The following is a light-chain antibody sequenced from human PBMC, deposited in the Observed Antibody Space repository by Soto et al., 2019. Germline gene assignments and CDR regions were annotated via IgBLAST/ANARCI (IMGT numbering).Light chain of an antibody. V-gene: IGLV1-44*01. Sequence: QSVLTQPPSASGTPGQRVTISCSGSSSNIGSNSVNWFQQFPGAAPKVLIYYNNRRPSGVPDRFSGSKSGTSASLAISGLQSEDEADYYCAAWDDSLNRVIFGGGTKLTVL. CDR3: AAWDDSLNRVI. CDR2: YNN. CDR1: SSNIGSNS. J-gene: IGLJ2*01.